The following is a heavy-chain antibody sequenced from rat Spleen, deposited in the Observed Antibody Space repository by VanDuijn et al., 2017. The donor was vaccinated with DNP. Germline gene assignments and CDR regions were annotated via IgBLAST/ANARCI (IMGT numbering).Heavy chain of an antibody. CDR2: ISTGGGNT. CDR3: ARHRTIMPYYYAMDA. CDR1: GFTYSKYV. V-gene: IGHV5-25*01. Sequence: EVQLVESGGGLVQPGRSMKLSCAASGFTYSKYVMAWVRQTPTKGLEWVASISTGGGNTYYRDSVKGRFTISRDNAQSTLYLQMDSLRSEDTATYYCARHRTIMPYYYAMDAWGQGASVTVSS. D-gene: IGHD1-12*01. J-gene: IGHJ4*01.